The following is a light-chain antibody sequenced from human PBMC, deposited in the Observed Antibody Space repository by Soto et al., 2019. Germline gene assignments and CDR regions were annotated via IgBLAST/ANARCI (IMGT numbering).Light chain of an antibody. CDR2: DVS. Sequence: QSALTQPRSVSGSHGQSVTISCTGTSSDVGGYKYVSWYQQHPGKVPKLMMFDVSERPSGVPDRFSGSKSGNTASLSISGLQAEDEADYYCCAYAGSYTVLFGGGTKLTVL. CDR3: CAYAGSYTVL. V-gene: IGLV2-11*01. J-gene: IGLJ2*01. CDR1: SSDVGGYKY.